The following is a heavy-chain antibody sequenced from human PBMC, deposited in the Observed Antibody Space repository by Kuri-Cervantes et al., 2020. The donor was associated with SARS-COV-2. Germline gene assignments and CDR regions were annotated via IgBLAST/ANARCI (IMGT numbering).Heavy chain of an antibody. J-gene: IGHJ4*02. CDR2: IIPILGTA. CDR3: ARDFIAAAGIDY. CDR1: GGTFSSYA. Sequence: SVKVSCKASGGTFSSYAISWVRQAPGQGLEWMGRIIPILGTANYAPKFQGRVTITADKSTSTAYMELSSLRSEDTAVYYCARDFIAAAGIDYWGQGTLVTVSS. V-gene: IGHV1-69*04. D-gene: IGHD6-13*01.